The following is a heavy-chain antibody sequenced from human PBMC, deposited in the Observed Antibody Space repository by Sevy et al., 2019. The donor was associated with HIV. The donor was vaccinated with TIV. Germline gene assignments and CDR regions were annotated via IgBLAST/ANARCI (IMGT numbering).Heavy chain of an antibody. Sequence: GESLKISCKGSGYSFTSYWIGWVRQMSGKGLEWMGIIYPGDSDTRYSPSFQGQVTISADKSISTAYLQWSSLKASDTAMYYCARRGCCEARPDYFDYWGQGTLVTVSS. D-gene: IGHD6-6*01. CDR3: ARRGCCEARPDYFDY. CDR1: GYSFTSYW. V-gene: IGHV5-51*01. J-gene: IGHJ4*02. CDR2: IYPGDSDT.